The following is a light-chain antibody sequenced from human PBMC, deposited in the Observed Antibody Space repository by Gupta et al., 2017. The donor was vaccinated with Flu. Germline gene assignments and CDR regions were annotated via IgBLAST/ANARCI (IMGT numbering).Light chain of an antibody. Sequence: STGAGTTDYYPNWIQQRPGQAPRALIYSTTNKHSWTPARFSGSLLGGKAALTLSGVQPEDEADYYCLLYYGGNQGVFGGGTRLTVL. CDR2: STT. V-gene: IGLV7-43*01. CDR1: TGAGTTDYY. CDR3: LLYYGGNQGV. J-gene: IGLJ3*02.